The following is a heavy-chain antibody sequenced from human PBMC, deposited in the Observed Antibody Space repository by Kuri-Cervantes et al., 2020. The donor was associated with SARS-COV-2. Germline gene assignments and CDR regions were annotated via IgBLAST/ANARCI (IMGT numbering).Heavy chain of an antibody. J-gene: IGHJ4*02. V-gene: IGHV4-34*01. CDR1: GGSFSGYY. D-gene: IGHD6-13*01. CDR2: INHSGST. Sequence: ESLKISCAVYGGSFSGYYWSWIRQPPGKGLEWIGEINHSGSTNYNPSLKSRVTVSVDTSKNQSSLKLSSVTAADTAVYYCARLNSSSCHFDYWGQGTLVTVSS. CDR3: ARLNSSSCHFDY.